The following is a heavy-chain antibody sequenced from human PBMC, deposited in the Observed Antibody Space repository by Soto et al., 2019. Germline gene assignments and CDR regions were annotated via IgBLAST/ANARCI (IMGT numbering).Heavy chain of an antibody. J-gene: IGHJ4*02. Sequence: SETLSLTCAVYGGSFSGYYWSWIRQPPGKGLEWIGEINHSGSTNYNPSLKSRVTISVDTSKNQFSLKLSSVTAADTAVYYCARHAYNWNHAYFGYWGQGTLVTVSS. CDR2: INHSGST. CDR1: GGSFSGYY. CDR3: ARHAYNWNHAYFGY. V-gene: IGHV4-34*01. D-gene: IGHD1-20*01.